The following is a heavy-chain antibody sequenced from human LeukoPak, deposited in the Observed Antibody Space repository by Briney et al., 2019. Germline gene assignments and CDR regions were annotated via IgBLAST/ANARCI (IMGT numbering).Heavy chain of an antibody. CDR1: GYSISSGYY. D-gene: IGHD6-19*01. CDR3: ARGSDLGIAVAGTHFDY. Sequence: SETLSLTCTVSGYSISSGYYWGWIRQPPGKGLEWIGSIYHSGSTYYNPSLKSRVTISVDTSKNQFSLKLSSVTAADTAVYYCARGSDLGIAVAGTHFDYWGQGTLVTVSS. J-gene: IGHJ4*02. V-gene: IGHV4-38-2*02. CDR2: IYHSGST.